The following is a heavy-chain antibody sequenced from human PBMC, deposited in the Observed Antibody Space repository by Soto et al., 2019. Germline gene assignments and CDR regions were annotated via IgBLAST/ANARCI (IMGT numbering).Heavy chain of an antibody. CDR3: PKSAFDFWSGCSYAVDY. D-gene: IGHD3-3*01. V-gene: IGHV3-23*01. Sequence: GGSLRLSCAASGFTFSNYAMGWVRQAPGKGLEWVSAISGSGDYTYYADSVKRRFTISRDNSKNTLFLQMNSLGADDTAVYYCPKSAFDFWSGCSYAVDYWGPGTLVTV. J-gene: IGHJ4*02. CDR1: GFTFSNYA. CDR2: ISGSGDYT.